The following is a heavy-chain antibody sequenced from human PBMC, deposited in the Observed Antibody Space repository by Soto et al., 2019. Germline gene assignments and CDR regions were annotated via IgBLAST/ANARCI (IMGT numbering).Heavy chain of an antibody. CDR1: GYSVSSSDYY. V-gene: IGHV4-39*01. D-gene: IGHD2-15*01. CDR2: MFYSGLT. J-gene: IGHJ6*02. Sequence: QLHLQESGPGLLKPSETLSLTCSVSGYSVSSSDYYWAWIRQPPGKVLVWIGSMFYSGLTYYNPSLECQVTLSDDTSKNQFSVKLNSVTAADTAVYYCAPLSVSLSGPYGIHVWGQGTTVTVSS. CDR3: APLSVSLSGPYGIHV.